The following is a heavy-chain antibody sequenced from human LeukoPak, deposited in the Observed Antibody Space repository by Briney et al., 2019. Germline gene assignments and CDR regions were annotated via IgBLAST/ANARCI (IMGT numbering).Heavy chain of an antibody. CDR1: GASISSYY. CDR2: SYYSGST. D-gene: IGHD3-10*01. CDR3: ARDRGRGLWYFDY. Sequence: SETLSLTCTVSGASISSYYWSWIRQPPGKGLEWIAYSYYSGSTNYNPSLKSRVTISVDTYKNQFSLKLSSVTAADTAVYYCARDRGRGLWYFDYWGQGTLLTVSS. J-gene: IGHJ4*02. V-gene: IGHV4-59*01.